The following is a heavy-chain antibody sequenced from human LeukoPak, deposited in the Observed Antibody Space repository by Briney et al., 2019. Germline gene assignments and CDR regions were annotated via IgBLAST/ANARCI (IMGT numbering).Heavy chain of an antibody. D-gene: IGHD2-15*01. CDR2: IYYSGST. CDR1: GGSISSYY. CDR3: ARTEDDGFDP. Sequence: SETLSLACTVSGGSISSYYWSWIRQPPGKGLEWIGYIYYSGSTNYNPSLKSRVTISVDTSKNQFSLKLSSVTAADTAVYYCARTEDDGFDPWGQGTLVTVSS. J-gene: IGHJ5*02. V-gene: IGHV4-59*01.